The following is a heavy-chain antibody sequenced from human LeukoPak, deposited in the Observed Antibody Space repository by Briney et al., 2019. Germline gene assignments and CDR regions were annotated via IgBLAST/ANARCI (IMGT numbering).Heavy chain of an antibody. CDR2: ISWNSGSI. J-gene: IGHJ4*02. CDR3: AKGSYSSGSDY. Sequence: SGRSLRLSCAASGFTFDDYAMHWVRHAPGKGVEWISGISWNSGSIGYADSVKGRFTISRDNAKNSLYLQMNSLRAEDTALYYCAKGSYSSGSDYWGQGTLVTGSS. CDR1: GFTFDDYA. D-gene: IGHD6-19*01. V-gene: IGHV3-9*01.